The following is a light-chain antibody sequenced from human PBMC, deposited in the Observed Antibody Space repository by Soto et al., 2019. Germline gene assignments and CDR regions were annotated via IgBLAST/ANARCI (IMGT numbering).Light chain of an antibody. V-gene: IGKV1-39*01. CDR2: AAS. Sequence: DIQMTQSPSSLSASVGDRVTISCRASQNNRTFINWYQQKPAKAPKLLIYAASSLQGGVPSRFSGSGSGTDVTLTISILQPEDFATYYCQQRHSVIPLTFGGGTKVEIK. J-gene: IGKJ4*01. CDR3: QQRHSVIPLT. CDR1: QNNRTF.